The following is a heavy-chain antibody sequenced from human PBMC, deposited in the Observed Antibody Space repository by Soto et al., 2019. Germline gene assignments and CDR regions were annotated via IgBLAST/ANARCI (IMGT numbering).Heavy chain of an antibody. D-gene: IGHD3-10*01. CDR2: IVVGSGNT. J-gene: IGHJ6*01. CDR3: ATGVHWIGYYGMEV. Sequence: SVKVSCKASGFTFTSSAVQWVRQARGHRLEWIGWIVVGSGNTNYAQKFQERVTITRDMSTSTAYMELSSLRSEDTAVYYCATGVHWIGYYGMEVWGQGTTVTVAS. V-gene: IGHV1-58*01. CDR1: GFTFTSSA.